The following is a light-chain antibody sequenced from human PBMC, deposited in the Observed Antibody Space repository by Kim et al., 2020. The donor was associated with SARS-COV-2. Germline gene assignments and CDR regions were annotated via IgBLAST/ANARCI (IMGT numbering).Light chain of an antibody. CDR3: SSYAGSKNYV. V-gene: IGLV2-8*01. CDR1: SHDGGGYLY. J-gene: IGLJ1*01. Sequence: GQSLSISLTGTSHDGGGYLYVSCYQQHPCKAPKPIIYEIYKRLSGLPARFSGSKCGNTASLTVSGLQAEYEADYYCSSYAGSKNYVFGTGNKVTVL. CDR2: EIY.